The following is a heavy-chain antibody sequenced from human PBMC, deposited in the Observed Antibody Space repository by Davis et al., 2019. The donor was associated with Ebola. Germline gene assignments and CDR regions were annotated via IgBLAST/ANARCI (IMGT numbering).Heavy chain of an antibody. V-gene: IGHV3-66*01. J-gene: IGHJ3*02. Sequence: GRSLRPSCPASGSTVTSNSMSWVRLPPAKVLEWVSVIYSGDNTYYADSVKGRFTISRDKSKNTLFLQMNSLRAEDKARYYCASVVMIAVAGTGYAFDIWGQETIVTVSS. CDR3: ASVVMIAVAGTGYAFDI. CDR1: GSTVTSNS. D-gene: IGHD6-19*01. CDR2: IYSGDNT.